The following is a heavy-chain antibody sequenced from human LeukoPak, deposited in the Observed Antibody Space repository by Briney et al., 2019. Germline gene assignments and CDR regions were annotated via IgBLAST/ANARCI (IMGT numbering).Heavy chain of an antibody. CDR3: ARDDCSSTSCYVYYYYYGMDV. J-gene: IGHJ6*02. Sequence: GGSLRLSCAASGFTFSSYSINWVRQAPGKGLEWVANIKQDGSEKYYVDSVKGRFTISRDNAKNSLYLQMNSLRAEDTAVYYCARDDCSSTSCYVYYYYYGMDVWGQGTTVTVSS. CDR1: GFTFSSYS. D-gene: IGHD2-2*01. CDR2: IKQDGSEK. V-gene: IGHV3-7*01.